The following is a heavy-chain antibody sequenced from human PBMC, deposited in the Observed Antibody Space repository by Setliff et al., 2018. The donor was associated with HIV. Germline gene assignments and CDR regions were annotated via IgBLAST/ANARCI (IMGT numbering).Heavy chain of an antibody. D-gene: IGHD2-15*01. CDR3: ALTGHRLLRGYMDV. V-gene: IGHV4-4*07. Sequence: SETLSLTCYVPVDPISSYYWSWVRQPAGKGLEWIGRLYVSGDTNYNPSLKSRVTMSLDTSKKHFSLNPKSVTAADTAVYYCALTGHRLLRGYMDVWGKGTTVTVSS. CDR1: VDPISSYY. J-gene: IGHJ6*03. CDR2: LYVSGDT.